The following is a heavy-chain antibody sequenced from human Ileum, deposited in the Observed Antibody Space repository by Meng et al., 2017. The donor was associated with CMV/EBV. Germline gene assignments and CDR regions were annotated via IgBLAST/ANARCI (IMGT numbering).Heavy chain of an antibody. CDR3: AKWAYLCGGYCHRYLYYAMDV. D-gene: IGHD2-21*01. Sequence: GGSLRLSCAASGFAFSSYAMSWVRLAPGKGLEWVSAVGTGGDPTYYADSVKGRFTISRDNSKNNLYLQMTSLRAEDTAIYYCAKWAYLCGGYCHRYLYYAMDVWGQGTSVTVSS. CDR2: VGTGGDPT. V-gene: IGHV3-23*01. J-gene: IGHJ6*02. CDR1: GFAFSSYA.